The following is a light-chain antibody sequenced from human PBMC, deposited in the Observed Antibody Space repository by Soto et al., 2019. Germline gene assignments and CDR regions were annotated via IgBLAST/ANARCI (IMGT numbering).Light chain of an antibody. CDR1: SSNIGSNT. CDR2: SNN. J-gene: IGLJ3*02. Sequence: QSVLTQPPPASGTPGQRVTISCSGSSSNIGSNTVNWYRQLPGTAPKLLIYSNNQRPSGVPDRFSGSKSGTSASLAISGLQSEDEADYYCAAWDDSLNGLFGGGTKLTVL. V-gene: IGLV1-44*01. CDR3: AAWDDSLNGL.